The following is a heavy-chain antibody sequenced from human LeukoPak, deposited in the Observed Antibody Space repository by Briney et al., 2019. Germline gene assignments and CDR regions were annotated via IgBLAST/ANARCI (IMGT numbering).Heavy chain of an antibody. CDR1: GGTFSSYA. Sequence: SVTVSCMASGGTFSSYAISWVRQAAGRGREWMGGIITILGTANYAQNFQRRLTITTDESTSTAYIELSSLRSDDTAVYYCARDPCYDYDSSGYYYGWGQGTLVTVSS. D-gene: IGHD3-22*01. V-gene: IGHV1-69*05. CDR2: IITILGTA. CDR3: ARDPCYDYDSSGYYYG. J-gene: IGHJ4*02.